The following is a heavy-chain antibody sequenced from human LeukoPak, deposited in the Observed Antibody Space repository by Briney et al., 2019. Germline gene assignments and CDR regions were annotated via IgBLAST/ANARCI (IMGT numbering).Heavy chain of an antibody. CDR2: ISDSGGST. CDR3: AKAPDVAVAGTNFQH. Sequence: PGGSLRLSCAASGFTFSNYAMTWVRQAPGKGLEWVSGISDSGGSTYYADSVKGRFTISRDNSKNTLYLQMNSLRADDTAVYYCAKAPDVAVAGTNFQHWGQGTLVTVSS. V-gene: IGHV3-23*01. CDR1: GFTFSNYA. D-gene: IGHD6-19*01. J-gene: IGHJ1*01.